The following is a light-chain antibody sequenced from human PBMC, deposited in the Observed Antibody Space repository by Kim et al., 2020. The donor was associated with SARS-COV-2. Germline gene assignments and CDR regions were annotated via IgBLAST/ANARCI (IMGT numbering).Light chain of an antibody. CDR1: ILAKKY. CDR2: KDY. CDR3: FSAADNNWV. J-gene: IGLJ3*02. Sequence: SYELTQPSSVSVSPGQTARITCSGNILAKKYARWFQQKPGQAPVLVIYKDYERPSGIPERFSGSSSGTTVTLTISGAQVEDEADYYCFSAADNNWVFGGGTQLTAL. V-gene: IGLV3-27*01.